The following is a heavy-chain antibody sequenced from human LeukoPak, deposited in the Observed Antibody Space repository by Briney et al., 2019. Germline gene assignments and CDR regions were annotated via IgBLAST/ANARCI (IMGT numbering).Heavy chain of an antibody. CDR3: AKSQRLGGTGDY. CDR2: ISGSGSST. CDR1: GFTFSSYA. V-gene: IGHV3-23*01. J-gene: IGHJ4*02. Sequence: RGSLRLSCAASGFTFSSYAMSWVRQAPGKGLEWVSAISGSGSSTYYADSVKGRFTISRDNSKNTLYLQMNSLRAEDTAVYYCAKSQRLGGTGDYWGQGTLVTVSS. D-gene: IGHD5-12*01.